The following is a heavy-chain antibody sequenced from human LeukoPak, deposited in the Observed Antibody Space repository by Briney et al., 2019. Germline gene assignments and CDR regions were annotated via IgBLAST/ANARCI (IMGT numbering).Heavy chain of an antibody. CDR2: IYYSGST. D-gene: IGHD2-2*01. Sequence: PSETLSLTCTVSGGSISSSSYYWGWIRQPPGKGLEWIGSIYYSGSTYYNPSLKSRVTISVDTSKNQFSLKLSSVTAADTAVYYCARHSAPDIVVVPAGSFDPWGQGTLVTVSS. J-gene: IGHJ5*02. CDR3: ARHSAPDIVVVPAGSFDP. V-gene: IGHV4-39*01. CDR1: GGSISSSSYY.